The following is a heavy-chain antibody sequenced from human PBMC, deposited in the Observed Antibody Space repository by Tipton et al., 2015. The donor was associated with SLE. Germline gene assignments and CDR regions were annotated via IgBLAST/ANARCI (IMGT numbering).Heavy chain of an antibody. CDR1: GGSISSGGYY. V-gene: IGHV4-31*03. D-gene: IGHD2-2*01. J-gene: IGHJ6*03. CDR3: AREGCSSTSCYGYYYMDV. Sequence: TLSLTCTVSGGSISSGGYYWSWIRQHPGKGLEWIGYIYYSGSTYYNPSLKSRVTIPVDTSKNQFSLKLSSVTAADTAVYYCAREGCSSTSCYGYYYMDVWGKGTTVTVSS. CDR2: IYYSGST.